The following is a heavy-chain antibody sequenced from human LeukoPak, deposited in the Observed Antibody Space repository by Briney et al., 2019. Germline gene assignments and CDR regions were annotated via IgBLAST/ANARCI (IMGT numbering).Heavy chain of an antibody. CDR3: ARVYSSTHNWFDT. J-gene: IGHJ5*02. CDR2: IYYSGTT. CDR1: GGSITTTSYF. Sequence: SETLSLTCTVSGGSITTTSYFWAWIRQPPGGGLEWIASIYYSGTTYYNSSLKSRVTISVETSKHHFSLKLSSVTAADTALYYCARVYSSTHNWFDTWGQGTQVTVSS. V-gene: IGHV4-39*07. D-gene: IGHD2-2*01.